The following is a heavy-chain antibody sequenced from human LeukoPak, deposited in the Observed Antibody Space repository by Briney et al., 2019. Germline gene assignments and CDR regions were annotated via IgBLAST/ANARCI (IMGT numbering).Heavy chain of an antibody. V-gene: IGHV4-39*01. J-gene: IGHJ5*02. CDR3: ARHPGGPLPTGSDP. Sequence: SETLSLTCTVSGGSISSSSYYWGWIRQPPGKGLEWIGSIYYSGSTYYNPSLKSRVTISVDTSKNQFSLKLSSVTAADTAVYSCARHPGGPLPTGSDPWGQETLSPSPQ. CDR1: GGSISSSSYY. D-gene: IGHD1-14*01. CDR2: IYYSGST.